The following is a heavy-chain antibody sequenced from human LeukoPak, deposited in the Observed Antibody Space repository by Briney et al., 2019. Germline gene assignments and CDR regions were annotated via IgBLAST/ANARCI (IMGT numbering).Heavy chain of an antibody. D-gene: IGHD2-2*01. V-gene: IGHV3-23*01. CDR2: INGGGGST. CDR1: GFTFSSYE. Sequence: PGGSLRLSCAASGFTFSSYEMKWVRQAPGKGLEWVSSINGGGGSTHYADSVKGRFTISRDNSKNTVYLQMNSLRAEDTAVYYCARGETSSYDYWGQGTLVTVSS. J-gene: IGHJ4*02. CDR3: ARGETSSYDY.